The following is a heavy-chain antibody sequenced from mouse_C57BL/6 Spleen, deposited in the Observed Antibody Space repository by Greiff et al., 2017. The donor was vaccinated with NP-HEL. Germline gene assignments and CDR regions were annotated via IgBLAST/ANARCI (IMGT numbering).Heavy chain of an antibody. V-gene: IGHV1-42*01. CDR2: INPSTGGT. CDR1: GYSFTGYY. CDR3: ARELTGDY. J-gene: IGHJ2*01. Sequence: VQLQQSGPELVKPGASVKISCKASGYSFTGYYMNWVKQSPEKSLEWIGEINPSTGGTTYNQKFKAKATLTVDKSSSSAYMQRKSLTSEDSAVYYCARELTGDYWGQGTTLTVSS. D-gene: IGHD1-1*01.